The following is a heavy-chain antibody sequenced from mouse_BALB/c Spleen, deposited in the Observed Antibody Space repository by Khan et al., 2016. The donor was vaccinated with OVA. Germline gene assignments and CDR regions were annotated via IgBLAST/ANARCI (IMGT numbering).Heavy chain of an antibody. Sequence: VQLKQSGAELVKPGASVKLSCTASGFNIKDTYMHWVKQRPEQGLEWIGRIDPANGNTKYDPKFQGKATITAATSSTTAYLQLRSLTSEDTAVYYCARRRNYYGSLDYWGQGTTLTVSS. D-gene: IGHD1-1*01. CDR3: ARRRNYYGSLDY. CDR2: IDPANGNT. CDR1: GFNIKDTY. V-gene: IGHV14-3*02. J-gene: IGHJ2*01.